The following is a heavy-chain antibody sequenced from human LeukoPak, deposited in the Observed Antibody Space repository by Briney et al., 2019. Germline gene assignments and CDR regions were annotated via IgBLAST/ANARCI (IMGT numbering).Heavy chain of an antibody. CDR3: ARDVHGDYGSGWFDP. D-gene: IGHD4-17*01. V-gene: IGHV1-69*05. CDR2: IMPLFGTA. Sequence: SVKVSCXTSGGTFNNSAISWVRQAPGQGLVWLGGIMPLFGTAGYAQKFQGRVIITKDESTRTVYLELTSLTSDDTAVYYCARDVHGDYGSGWFDPWGQGTLVSVSS. J-gene: IGHJ5*02. CDR1: GGTFNNSA.